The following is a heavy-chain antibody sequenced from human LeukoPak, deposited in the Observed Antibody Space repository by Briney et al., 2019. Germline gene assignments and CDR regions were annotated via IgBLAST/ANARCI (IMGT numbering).Heavy chain of an antibody. D-gene: IGHD3-16*01. V-gene: IGHV4-59*01. CDR3: ARGGTYALV. Sequence: SETLSLTCTVSGGSISSYYWSWIRQPPGKGLEWIGYISYSGSTNYNPSLKSRVTISVDTSKNQFSLKLSSVTAADTAVYYCARGGTYALVWGQGTMVTVSS. CDR2: ISYSGST. J-gene: IGHJ3*01. CDR1: GGSISSYY.